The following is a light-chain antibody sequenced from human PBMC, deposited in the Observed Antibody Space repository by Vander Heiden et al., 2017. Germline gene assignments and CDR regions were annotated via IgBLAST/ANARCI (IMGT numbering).Light chain of an antibody. J-gene: IGLJ2*01. CDR3: QYSDSSLTAVV. CDR1: NSNIGTGYD. Sequence: QSVLTQSPSVSGAPGQRVTISCTGSNSNIGTGYDVHWYQQLPGAAPKLLMFGNNKRPSGVPDRFSGSRSGTSASLGITGLQAEDEAEYYCQYSDSSLTAVVFGGGTTLTVL. CDR2: GNN. V-gene: IGLV1-40*01.